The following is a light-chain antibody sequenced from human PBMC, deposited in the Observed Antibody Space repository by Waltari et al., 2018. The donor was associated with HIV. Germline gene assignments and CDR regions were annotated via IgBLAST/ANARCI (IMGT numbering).Light chain of an antibody. CDR3: QQYMSYRT. V-gene: IGKV1-5*03. Sequence: DIQMTQSPSPLSASVGDRVTITCRASQRISSWLAWYQQKPGKAPKLLIYKASSLQSGVPSRFSGSGSGTEFTLTISSLQPDDFATYHCQQYMSYRTFGQGTKVEIK. CDR2: KAS. J-gene: IGKJ1*01. CDR1: QRISSW.